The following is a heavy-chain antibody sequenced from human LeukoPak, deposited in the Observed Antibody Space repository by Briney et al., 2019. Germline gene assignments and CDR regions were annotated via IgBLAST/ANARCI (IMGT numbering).Heavy chain of an antibody. CDR2: IYSDGST. CDR1: GFTVSSNY. J-gene: IGHJ4*02. D-gene: IGHD2-2*01. Sequence: GGSLRLSCAASGFTVSSNYMSWVRQAPGKGLEWVSVIYSDGSTYYADSVKGRFTISRDNSKNTLYLQMNSLRAEDTAVYYCAKDRGIVVVPAAFDYWGQGTLVTVSS. CDR3: AKDRGIVVVPAAFDY. V-gene: IGHV3-53*01.